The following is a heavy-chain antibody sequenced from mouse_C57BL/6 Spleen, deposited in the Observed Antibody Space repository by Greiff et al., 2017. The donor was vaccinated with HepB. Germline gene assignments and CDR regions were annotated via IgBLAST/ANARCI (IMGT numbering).Heavy chain of an antibody. Sequence: QVQLQQSGPELVKPGASVKISCKASGYAFSSSWMNWVKQRPGKGLEWIGRIYPGDGDTNYNGKSKGKATLTADKASSTAYMQLSSLTSEDSAVYFCARRGYYDYDEVWGQGTLVTVSA. CDR2: IYPGDGDT. D-gene: IGHD2-4*01. J-gene: IGHJ3*01. V-gene: IGHV1-82*01. CDR1: GYAFSSSW. CDR3: ARRGYYDYDEV.